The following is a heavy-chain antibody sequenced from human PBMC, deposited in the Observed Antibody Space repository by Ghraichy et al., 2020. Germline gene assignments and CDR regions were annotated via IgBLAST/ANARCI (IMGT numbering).Heavy chain of an antibody. CDR2: ISSSSSYI. J-gene: IGHJ3*02. V-gene: IGHV3-21*01. Sequence: GGSLRLSCAASGFTFSSYSMNWVRQAPGKGLEWVSSISSSSSYIYYADSVKGRFTISRDNAKNSLYLQMNSLRAEDTAVYYCARARGDYGDYDAFDIWGQGTMVTVSS. D-gene: IGHD4-17*01. CDR1: GFTFSSYS. CDR3: ARARGDYGDYDAFDI.